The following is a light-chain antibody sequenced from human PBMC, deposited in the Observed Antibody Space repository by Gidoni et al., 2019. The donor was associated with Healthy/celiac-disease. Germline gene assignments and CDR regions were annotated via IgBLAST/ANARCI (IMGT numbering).Light chain of an antibody. CDR1: QSVSSN. J-gene: IGKJ2*01. CDR2: GAS. V-gene: IGKV3-15*01. Sequence: EIVMTQSPATLSLSPGERATLSCRASQSVSSNLAWYQQKPGQAPRLLIYGASTRATGIPARFSGSGSGTEFTLTISSLQSEDFAVYYCQQYNNWPYTFXXXTKLEIK. CDR3: QQYNNWPYT.